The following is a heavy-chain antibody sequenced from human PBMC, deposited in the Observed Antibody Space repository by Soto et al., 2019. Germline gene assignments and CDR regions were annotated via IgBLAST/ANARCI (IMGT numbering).Heavy chain of an antibody. D-gene: IGHD5-18*01. V-gene: IGHV5-51*01. CDR2: IYPGDSDT. CDR1: GYSFTNYC. CDR3: ARGFPYSYGQLFDY. Sequence: PGESLKISCKASGYSFTNYCIAWVRQMPGKGLEWMGIIYPGDSDTRYSPSFQGQVTISADKSISTAYLQWSSLKASDTAMYYCARGFPYSYGQLFDYWGRGTLVTVSS. J-gene: IGHJ4*02.